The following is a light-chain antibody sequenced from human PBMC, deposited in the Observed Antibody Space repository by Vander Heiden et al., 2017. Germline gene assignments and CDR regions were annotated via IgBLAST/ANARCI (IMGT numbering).Light chain of an antibody. Sequence: EIVFPQSPGTLSLSPGERATLSCRASQSISSSYLAWYRQKPGQVPRLLIYDASSRATGIPDRFSGSGSGTDFTLTITRLEPEDSAVYYCQQFGSSITFGQGTRLEIK. CDR2: DAS. CDR1: QSISSSY. V-gene: IGKV3-20*01. J-gene: IGKJ5*01. CDR3: QQFGSSIT.